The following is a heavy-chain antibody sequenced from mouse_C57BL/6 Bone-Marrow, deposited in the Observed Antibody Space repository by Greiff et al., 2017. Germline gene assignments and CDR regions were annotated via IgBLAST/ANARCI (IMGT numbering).Heavy chain of an antibody. CDR2: IDPSDSYT. J-gene: IGHJ4*01. CDR1: GYTFTSYW. V-gene: IGHV1-69*01. Sequence: QVQLQQPGAELVMPGASVKLSCKASGYTFTSYWMHWVKQRPGQGLEWIGEIDPSDSYTNYNQKFKGKSTLTVDKSSSTAYMQLSSLTSEDSAVYYCASPNWDGAMDYWGQGTSVTVSS. CDR3: ASPNWDGAMDY. D-gene: IGHD4-1*02.